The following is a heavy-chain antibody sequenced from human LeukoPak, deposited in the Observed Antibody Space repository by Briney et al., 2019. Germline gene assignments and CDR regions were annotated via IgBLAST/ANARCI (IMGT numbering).Heavy chain of an antibody. CDR3: ARILSIFPFAPDDAFDI. CDR1: GGTFSSYA. CDR2: IIPIFGTA. D-gene: IGHD2-21*01. V-gene: IGHV1-69*13. Sequence: ASVKVSCKASGGTFSSYAINWVRQAPGQGLQWMGGIIPIFGTANYAQKFQGRITITADESTSTASMELSSLRSEDTAVYYCARILSIFPFAPDDAFDIWGQGTRVTVSS. J-gene: IGHJ3*02.